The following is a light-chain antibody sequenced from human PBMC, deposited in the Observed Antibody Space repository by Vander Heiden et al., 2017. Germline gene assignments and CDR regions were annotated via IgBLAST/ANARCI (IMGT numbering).Light chain of an antibody. J-gene: IGKJ1*01. V-gene: IGKV3-20*01. Sequence: EIVLTQSPGTRPLSPAETATPACRASQSVSSSYLAWYQQKPGQAPRLLIYGESSRATGIPDRFSGSGSGTDLTLTISRLEPEDFAVYYCQQYGSSPPTFGPGTKVEIK. CDR1: QSVSSSY. CDR3: QQYGSSPPT. CDR2: GES.